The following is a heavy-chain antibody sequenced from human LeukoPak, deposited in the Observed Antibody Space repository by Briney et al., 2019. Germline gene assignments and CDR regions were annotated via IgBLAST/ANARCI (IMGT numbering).Heavy chain of an antibody. CDR1: GGSFSGYY. CDR2: INHSGST. CDR3: ARGRNYYDSSGYYYYFDY. V-gene: IGHV4-34*01. D-gene: IGHD3-22*01. Sequence: SETLSLTCAVYGGSFSGYYWSWIRQPPGKGLEWIGEINHSGSTNYNPSLKSRVTISVDTSKDQFSLKLSSVTAADTAVYYCARGRNYYDSSGYYYYFDYWGQGTLVTVSS. J-gene: IGHJ4*02.